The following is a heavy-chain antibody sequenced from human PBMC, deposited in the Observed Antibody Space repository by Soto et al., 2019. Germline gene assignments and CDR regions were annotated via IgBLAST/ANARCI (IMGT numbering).Heavy chain of an antibody. CDR3: TTVPSSQIDY. J-gene: IGHJ4*01. D-gene: IGHD6-13*01. V-gene: IGHV3-73*01. CDR2: IRSKANSYAT. CDR1: GFTFSGSA. Sequence: GGSLRLSCAASGFTFSGSAMHWVRQASGKGLEWVGRIRSKANSYATAYAASVKGRFTISRDDSKNTAYLQMNSLKTEDTAVYYCTTVPSSQIDYWGHGTLVTVSS.